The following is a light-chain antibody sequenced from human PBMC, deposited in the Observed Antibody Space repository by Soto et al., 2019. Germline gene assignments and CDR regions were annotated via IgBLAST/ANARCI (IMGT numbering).Light chain of an antibody. CDR1: SSDVGGYNY. Sequence: QSALTQPASVSGSPGQSITISCNGTSSDVGGYNYVCWYQQHPGKAPKLMIYEVSNRPSGVSNRFSGAKAGSTASLTISGLQAEDEADYYCSSYTSSSTLVFGAGTKLTVL. CDR3: SSYTSSSTLV. J-gene: IGLJ1*01. CDR2: EVS. V-gene: IGLV2-14*01.